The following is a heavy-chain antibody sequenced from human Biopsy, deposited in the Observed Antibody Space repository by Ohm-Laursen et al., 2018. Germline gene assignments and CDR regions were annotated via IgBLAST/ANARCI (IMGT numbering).Heavy chain of an antibody. J-gene: IGHJ5*02. V-gene: IGHV4-4*08. CDR2: IYSSGGT. Sequence: SETLSLTCSVSGGSLSLSYWSWIRQPPGKGLEWIGYIYSSGGTDYNPSLKSRVTISLDTSKNQFSLTLTSVTVADTAIYYCARRPYTRDNWFDPWGQGTLVTVSS. CDR1: GGSLSLSY. D-gene: IGHD2-2*01. CDR3: ARRPYTRDNWFDP.